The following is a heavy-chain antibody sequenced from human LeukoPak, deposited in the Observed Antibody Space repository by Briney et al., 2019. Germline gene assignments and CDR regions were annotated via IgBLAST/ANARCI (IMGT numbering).Heavy chain of an antibody. Sequence: SETLSLTCTVSGGSINSYYWSWIRQPPGKGLEWIGYIYYSGSTNYNPSLKSRVTISVETSKNQFSLRLSSVTAADTAVYYCARESGSGWGYYFDYWGQGTLVTVSS. D-gene: IGHD6-19*01. CDR3: ARESGSGWGYYFDY. CDR1: GGSINSYY. V-gene: IGHV4-59*01. CDR2: IYYSGST. J-gene: IGHJ4*02.